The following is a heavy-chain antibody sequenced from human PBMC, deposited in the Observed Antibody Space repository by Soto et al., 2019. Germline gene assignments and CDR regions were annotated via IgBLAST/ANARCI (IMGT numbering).Heavy chain of an antibody. D-gene: IGHD6-19*01. V-gene: IGHV4-31*03. J-gene: IGHJ4*02. Sequence: PSETLSLTCTVSGGSISSGFYYWSWIRQHPGKGLEWIGYIYYSGSTYYNPSLKSRVTISVDTSKNQFSLKLSSVTAADTAVYYCARAAKVAGFDYWGQGTLVTVSS. CDR2: IYYSGST. CDR3: ARAAKVAGFDY. CDR1: GGSISSGFYY.